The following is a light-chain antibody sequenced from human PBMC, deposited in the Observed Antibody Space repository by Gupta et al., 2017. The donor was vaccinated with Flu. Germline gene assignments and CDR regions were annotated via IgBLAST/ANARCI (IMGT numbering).Light chain of an antibody. CDR2: AAS. CDR3: QQYTAYPFT. J-gene: IGKJ4*01. Sequence: DILMTQSPSSLAASVGDRVIITCRASQDISSWLAWFQQKPGKAPKSLIYAASILQSGVPSRFSGSGSGTDFTLTISNLQPEDFAIYYCQQYTAYPFTFGGGTKVEIK. V-gene: IGKV1-16*01. CDR1: QDISSW.